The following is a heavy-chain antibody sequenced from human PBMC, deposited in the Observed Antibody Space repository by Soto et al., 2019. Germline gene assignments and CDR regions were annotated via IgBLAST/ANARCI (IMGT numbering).Heavy chain of an antibody. CDR3: ARGGSASGGYYYYVMDV. D-gene: IGHD3-16*01. CDR1: GFTVSSNY. J-gene: IGHJ6*02. CDR2: IYSGGTT. V-gene: IGHV3-66*01. Sequence: EVQLVEPGGGLVQPGGSLRLSCKASGFTVSSNYMSWVRQAPGKGLEWVSVIYSGGTTYYADSVKGRFTISRDNSKNTLYLQMNSLRAEDTAVYYCARGGSASGGYYYYVMDVWGQGTTVTVSS.